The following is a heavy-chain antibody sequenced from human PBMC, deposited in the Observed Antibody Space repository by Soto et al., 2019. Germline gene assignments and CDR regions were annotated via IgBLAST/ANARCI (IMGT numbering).Heavy chain of an antibody. J-gene: IGHJ3*02. Sequence: SETLSLTCTVSDDSITSGAYYWGLIRQPPGKRQEWIGTIQHSGSTYYNPSLKSRVTISVDKSKNQFSLKLSSVTAADTAVYYCAGIDENYDILTGYLEGAFDIWGQGTMVTVSS. CDR2: IQHSGST. CDR3: AGIDENYDILTGYLEGAFDI. D-gene: IGHD3-9*01. V-gene: IGHV4-39*07. CDR1: DDSITSGAYY.